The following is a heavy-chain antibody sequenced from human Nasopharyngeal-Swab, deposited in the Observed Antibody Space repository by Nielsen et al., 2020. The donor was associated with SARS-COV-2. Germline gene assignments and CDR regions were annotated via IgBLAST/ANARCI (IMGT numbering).Heavy chain of an antibody. CDR1: GFTFNNYN. Sequence: GESLKISCAASGFTFNNYNFNWVRQAPGKGLEWVSSISKSSSYIYYAESVKGRFTISRDNAKYSLYLQMNSLRAEDTAVYYCARVGLDYDFWSAYFMDVWGQGTTVTVSS. CDR3: ARVGLDYDFWSAYFMDV. D-gene: IGHD3-3*01. V-gene: IGHV3-21*03. CDR2: ISKSSSYI. J-gene: IGHJ6*02.